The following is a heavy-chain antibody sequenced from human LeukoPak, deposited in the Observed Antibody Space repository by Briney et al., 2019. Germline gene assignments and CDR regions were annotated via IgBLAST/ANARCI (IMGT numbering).Heavy chain of an antibody. V-gene: IGHV4-39*01. CDR1: GGSIISSTYY. CDR3: ARHLGGYDFARYDC. J-gene: IGHJ4*02. CDR2: IYYSESS. D-gene: IGHD5-12*01. Sequence: PSETLSLTCTVSGGSIISSTYYWGWIRQPPGKGLEWIGSIYYSESSYYNPSLKSRVTISVDTSKSQFSLKLSSVTAADTAVYYCARHLGGYDFARYDCWGQGTLVTVSS.